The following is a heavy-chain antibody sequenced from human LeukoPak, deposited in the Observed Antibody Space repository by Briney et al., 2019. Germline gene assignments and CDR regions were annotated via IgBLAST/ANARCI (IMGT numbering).Heavy chain of an antibody. J-gene: IGHJ4*02. CDR2: ISKSGNDI. D-gene: IGHD1-26*01. CDR3: ARARGSYSFDY. V-gene: IGHV3-11*04. Sequence: PGGSLRLSCVVSGFTVSSNYLSWVRQAPGRGLEWVSYISKSGNDIYYADSVKGRFTISRDNAKNSLYLQMNGLRAEDTAVYYCARARGSYSFDYWGQGTLATVSS. CDR1: GFTVSSNY.